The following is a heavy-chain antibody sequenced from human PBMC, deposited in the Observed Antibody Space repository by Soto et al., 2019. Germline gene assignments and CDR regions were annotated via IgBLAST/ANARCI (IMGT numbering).Heavy chain of an antibody. CDR2: ISTYNGKA. Sequence: QGQLVQSGAEVKKPGASVKVSCKASGYTFTSFGITWVRQATGQGLEWMGWISTYNGKANYAQKLQGRVTVTRDTSTNTAYMELRSLRSDDTDLYYCANDGDGNNDGDDLHIGGQGTMVTVSS. D-gene: IGHD1-1*01. V-gene: IGHV1-18*04. CDR3: ANDGDGNNDGDDLHI. J-gene: IGHJ3*02. CDR1: GYTFTSFG.